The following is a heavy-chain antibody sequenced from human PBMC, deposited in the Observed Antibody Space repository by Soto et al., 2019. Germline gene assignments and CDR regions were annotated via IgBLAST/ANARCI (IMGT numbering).Heavy chain of an antibody. Sequence: ASVKVSCKASGYTFTNYGISWVRQAPGEGLEWVGWINTSNDNKLYAQKLQGRLTLTTDTSTSTAYMDLTTLRSDDTAVYFCARLEGLATISYYFDFWGPGALVTVSS. D-gene: IGHD3-9*01. CDR2: INTSNDNK. CDR1: GYTFTNYG. CDR3: ARLEGLATISYYFDF. J-gene: IGHJ4*02. V-gene: IGHV1-18*01.